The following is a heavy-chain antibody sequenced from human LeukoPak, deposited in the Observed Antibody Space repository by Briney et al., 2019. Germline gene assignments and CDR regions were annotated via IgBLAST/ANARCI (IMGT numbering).Heavy chain of an antibody. D-gene: IGHD6-19*01. CDR3: AGATKWLAHDF. Sequence: GGSLRLSCAASGFTVSGTYMSWVRQAAGKGWEWVSTIYDAGSTSYADSVKGRFTISRDNSKNTLFLQKNSLRADDTAVYYCAGATKWLAHDFWGQGTLVTVSS. J-gene: IGHJ4*02. CDR1: GFTVSGTY. V-gene: IGHV3-53*01. CDR2: IYDAGST.